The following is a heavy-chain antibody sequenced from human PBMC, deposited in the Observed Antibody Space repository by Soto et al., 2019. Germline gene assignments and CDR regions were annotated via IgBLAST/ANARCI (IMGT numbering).Heavy chain of an antibody. J-gene: IGHJ5*02. CDR1: GGSISSYY. Sequence: QVQLQESGPGLVKPSETLSLTCTVSGGSISSYYWSWIRQPPGKGLEWIGYIYYSGSTNYNPSLKSRVTISVDTSKNQFSLKLSSVTAADTAVYYCARDEAGWVDTALPTDTWGQGTLVTVSS. CDR2: IYYSGST. V-gene: IGHV4-59*01. D-gene: IGHD5-18*01. CDR3: ARDEAGWVDTALPTDT.